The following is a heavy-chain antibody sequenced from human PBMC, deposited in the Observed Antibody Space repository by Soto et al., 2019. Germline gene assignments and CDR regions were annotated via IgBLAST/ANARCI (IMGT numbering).Heavy chain of an antibody. V-gene: IGHV5-51*01. CDR2: IYPGDSDT. CDR1: GCSFTTYW. J-gene: IGHJ3*02. D-gene: IGHD3-22*01. Sequence: GESLKISCKASGCSFTTYWIGWVRQMPGKGLEWMGIIYPGDSDTRYSPSFQGQVTISADKSISTAYLQWRSLKASDNAMYYCARRGAVVPGVAFDIWGQGTMVTVSS. CDR3: ARRGAVVPGVAFDI.